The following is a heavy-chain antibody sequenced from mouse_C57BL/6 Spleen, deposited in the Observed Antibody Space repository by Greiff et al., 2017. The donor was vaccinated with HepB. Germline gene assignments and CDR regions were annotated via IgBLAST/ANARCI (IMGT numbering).Heavy chain of an antibody. CDR1: GYTFTDYN. J-gene: IGHJ2*01. Sequence: DVQLQESGPELVKPGASVKMSCKASGYTFTDYNMHWVKQSHGKSLEWIGYINPNNGGTSYNQKFKGKATLTVNKSSSTAYMELRSLTSEDSAVYYCARAPGYFDYWGQGTTLTVSS. CDR2: INPNNGGT. V-gene: IGHV1-22*01. CDR3: ARAPGYFDY.